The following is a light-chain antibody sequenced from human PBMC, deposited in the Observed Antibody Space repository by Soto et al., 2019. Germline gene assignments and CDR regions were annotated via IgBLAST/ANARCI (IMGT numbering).Light chain of an antibody. CDR1: QSVSSS. V-gene: IGKV3-15*01. CDR3: QQYVHWPPGT. J-gene: IGKJ1*01. Sequence: EIVVTQSPATLSVSPGERVTLSCRASQSVSSSLAWYQQRPGQAPRLLIYDTSTRAHGIAARFSGSGSGTEFTLTISSLQPEDVAVYYCQQYVHWPPGTFGQGTTVEIK. CDR2: DTS.